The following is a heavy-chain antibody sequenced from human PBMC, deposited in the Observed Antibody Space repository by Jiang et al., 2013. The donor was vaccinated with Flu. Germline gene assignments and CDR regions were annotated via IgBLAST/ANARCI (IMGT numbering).Heavy chain of an antibody. CDR3: ARAAVYYYDSSGYYDY. CDR1: GGTFSSYA. V-gene: IGHV1-69*01. D-gene: IGHD3-22*01. Sequence: SGAEVKKPGSSVKVSCKASGGTFSSYAISWVRQAPGQGLEWMGGIIPIFGIANYAQKFQGRVTITADESTSTAYMELSSLRSEDTAVYYCARAAVYYYDSSGYYDYWGQGTLVTVSS. CDR2: IIPIFGIA. J-gene: IGHJ4*02.